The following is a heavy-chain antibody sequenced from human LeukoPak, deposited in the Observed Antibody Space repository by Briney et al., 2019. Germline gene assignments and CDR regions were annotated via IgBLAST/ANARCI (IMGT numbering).Heavy chain of an antibody. Sequence: SETLSLTCTVSGGSISSGSYLWGCIRQSPGKGLEWIGSISYSGSTYYNPSLKTRVTVSVDTSKNQFSLKVTSVTAADTAVYYCARTYSSSWYTYYYGMDVWGQGTTVTVSS. J-gene: IGHJ6*02. CDR2: ISYSGST. CDR1: GGSISSGSYL. D-gene: IGHD6-13*01. V-gene: IGHV4-39*01. CDR3: ARTYSSSWYTYYYGMDV.